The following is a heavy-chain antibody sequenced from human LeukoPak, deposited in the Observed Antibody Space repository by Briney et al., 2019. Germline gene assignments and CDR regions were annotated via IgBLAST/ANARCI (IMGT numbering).Heavy chain of an antibody. V-gene: IGHV1-2*02. CDR1: GYEFTDFY. CDR3: ARLRGGFDSGDY. D-gene: IGHD5-12*01. CDR2: IHPNSGAT. J-gene: IGHJ4*02. Sequence: GASVKVSCKASGYEFTDFYIHWVRQAPGQRPEWMGWIHPNSGATNYARVFQGRVTMTRDTSISTAYMELGSLKFDDRAVYYCARLRGGFDSGDYWGQGSPVTVSS.